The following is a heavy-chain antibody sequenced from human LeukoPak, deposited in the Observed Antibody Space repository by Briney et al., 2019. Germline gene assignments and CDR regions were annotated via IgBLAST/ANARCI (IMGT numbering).Heavy chain of an antibody. J-gene: IGHJ4*02. D-gene: IGHD2-2*01. V-gene: IGHV4-39*01. CDR2: IYYSGST. CDR3: AKSTSFDY. Sequence: PSETLSLTCTVSGGSISSSSYYWGWIRQPPGKGLEWIGSIYYSGSTYYNPSLKSRVTISVDTSKNQFSLKLSSVTAADTAVYYCAKSTSFDYWGRGTLVTVSS. CDR1: GGSISSSSYY.